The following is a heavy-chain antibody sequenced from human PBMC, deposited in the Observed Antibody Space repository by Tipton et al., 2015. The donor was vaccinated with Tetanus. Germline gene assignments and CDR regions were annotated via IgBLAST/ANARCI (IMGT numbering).Heavy chain of an antibody. Sequence: TLSLTCTDSGGSIRSGGFYWSWIRQHPVKGLEWIGYIYYTGNTYYNPSLKSRVTISVDTSKNQFSLKLSSVTAADTAVYYCARRSVSARFDDWGQGTLVTVSS. CDR1: GGSIRSGGFY. CDR2: IYYTGNT. D-gene: IGHD6-6*01. CDR3: ARRSVSARFDD. V-gene: IGHV4-31*03. J-gene: IGHJ4*02.